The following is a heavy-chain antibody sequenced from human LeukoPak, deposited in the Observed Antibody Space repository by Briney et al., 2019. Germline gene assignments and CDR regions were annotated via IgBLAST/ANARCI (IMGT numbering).Heavy chain of an antibody. CDR2: ISAYNGDT. Sequence: ASVKVSCKASGYTFTNYGISWVRQAPGQGLEWMGWISAYNGDTNYAQMLQGRVTLTTDASTNTAYMELRSLRSDDTAVYYCARDLHDYGDYVLDYWGQGTLVTVSS. CDR1: GYTFTNYG. V-gene: IGHV1-18*01. J-gene: IGHJ4*02. CDR3: ARDLHDYGDYVLDY. D-gene: IGHD4-17*01.